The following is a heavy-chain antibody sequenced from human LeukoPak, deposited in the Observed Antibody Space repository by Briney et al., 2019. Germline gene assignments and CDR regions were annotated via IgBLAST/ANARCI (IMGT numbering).Heavy chain of an antibody. CDR3: EGRGGFDP. CDR2: ISSSSSYI. Sequence: GGSVRLSGAASGFTFSSFSMNWVGQAPGNGLEWFLSISSSSSYIYYADSVKGRFTSSRDEAKNSLYLQMNSLRAEDTAVYYCEGRGGFDPWGQGAMVGVPS. J-gene: IGHJ5*02. CDR1: GFTFSSFS. V-gene: IGHV3-21*01.